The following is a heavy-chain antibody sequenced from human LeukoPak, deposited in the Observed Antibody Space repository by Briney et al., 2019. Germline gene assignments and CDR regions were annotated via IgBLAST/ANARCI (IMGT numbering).Heavy chain of an antibody. J-gene: IGHJ5*01. CDR2: ISNDSRYI. Sequence: GGSLRLSCIASGFTLSRYIMNWVRQAPGKGLEWVASISNDSRYIYYSDSVKGRFTISRDNAENTVYLQTNSLRVEDTAMYYCAKEITARSWFDPWGQGTLVTVSS. CDR1: GFTLSRYI. D-gene: IGHD3-10*01. CDR3: AKEITARSWFDP. V-gene: IGHV3-21*01.